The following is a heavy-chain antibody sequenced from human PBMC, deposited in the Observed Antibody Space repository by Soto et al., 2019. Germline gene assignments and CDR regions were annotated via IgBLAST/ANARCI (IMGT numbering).Heavy chain of an antibody. J-gene: IGHJ3*02. CDR2: ISGSGGST. CDR3: AKVCCLVGPTDAFDI. Sequence: GGSLRLSCAASGFTFSSYAMSWVRQAPGKGLEWVSGISGSGGSTKHADSVKGRFTISRDNSKNTLYLQMNSLRAEDTAVYYCAKVCCLVGPTDAFDIWGQGTMVTVSS. D-gene: IGHD1-26*01. V-gene: IGHV3-23*01. CDR1: GFTFSSYA.